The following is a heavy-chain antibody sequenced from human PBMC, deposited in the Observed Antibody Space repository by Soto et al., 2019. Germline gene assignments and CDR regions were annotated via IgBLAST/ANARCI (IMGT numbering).Heavy chain of an antibody. CDR3: CRQGARGGAGDH. J-gene: IGHJ5*02. V-gene: IGHV3-73*02. CDR2: IRNKADKYAT. D-gene: IGHD3-16*01. CDR1: GLTFSASA. Sequence: EVQLVESGGGLVQPGGSLKLSCVASGLTFSASAMHWVRQASGKGLEWVGRIRNKADKYATVYAAPGQGRVTISRDDSKSLAYLEMNRPKSEDTAGYDWCRQGARGGAGDHWGQGTL.